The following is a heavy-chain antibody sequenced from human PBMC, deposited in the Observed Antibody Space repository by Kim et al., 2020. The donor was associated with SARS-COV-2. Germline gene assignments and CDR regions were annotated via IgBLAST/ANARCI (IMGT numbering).Heavy chain of an antibody. CDR1: GFTFSSYG. CDR3: ANGGSSSSWAHLY. CDR2: IWYDGSKK. Sequence: GSLRLSCAASGFTFSSYGMHWVRQAPGKGLEWVAVIWYDGSKKYYVDSVKGRFTISRDNSKNTLYLQMNSLRSEDTAVYYCANGGSSSSWAHLYWGQATLVSVSS. V-gene: IGHV3-33*06. J-gene: IGHJ4*02. D-gene: IGHD2-2*01.